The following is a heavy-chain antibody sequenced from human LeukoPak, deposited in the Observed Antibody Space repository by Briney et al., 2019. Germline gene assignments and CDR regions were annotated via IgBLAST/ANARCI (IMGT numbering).Heavy chain of an antibody. Sequence: GGSLRLSCAASGFTFSSYAMSWVRQAPGKGLEWVSAISGSGGSTYYADPVKGRFTISRDNSKNTLYLQMNSLRGEDTAVYYCARDRKGGSGWTLFDYWGQGTLVTVSS. CDR1: GFTFSSYA. CDR2: ISGSGGST. V-gene: IGHV3-23*01. CDR3: ARDRKGGSGWTLFDY. D-gene: IGHD6-19*01. J-gene: IGHJ4*02.